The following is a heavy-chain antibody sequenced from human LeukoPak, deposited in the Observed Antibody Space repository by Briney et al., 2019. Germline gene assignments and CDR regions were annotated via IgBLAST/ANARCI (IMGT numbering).Heavy chain of an antibody. CDR2: IYYSGST. Sequence: SSETLSLTCTVSGGSISSGGYYWSWIRQHPGKGPEWIGYIYYSGSTYYNPSLKSRVTISVDTSKNQFSLKLSSVTAADTAVYYCARDGEGYCSGGSCHLPPVDAFDIWGQGTMVTVSS. D-gene: IGHD2-15*01. CDR1: GGSISSGGYY. J-gene: IGHJ3*02. CDR3: ARDGEGYCSGGSCHLPPVDAFDI. V-gene: IGHV4-31*03.